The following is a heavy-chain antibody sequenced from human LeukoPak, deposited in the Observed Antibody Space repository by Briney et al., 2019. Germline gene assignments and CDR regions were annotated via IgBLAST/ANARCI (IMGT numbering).Heavy chain of an antibody. V-gene: IGHV3-33*01. CDR1: GFTFSSYG. J-gene: IGHJ4*02. CDR2: IWYDGSNK. CDR3: ARAYGGKGGPFGY. Sequence: GGSLRLSCAASGFTFSSYGMHWVRQAPGKGLEWVAVIWYDGSNKYYADSVKGRFTISRDNSKNTLYLQMNSLRAEDTAVYYCARAYGGKGGPFGYWGQGTLVTVSS. D-gene: IGHD4-23*01.